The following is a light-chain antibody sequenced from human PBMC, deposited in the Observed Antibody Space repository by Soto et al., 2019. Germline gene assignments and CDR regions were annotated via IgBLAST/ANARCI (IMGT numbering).Light chain of an antibody. CDR1: RSLLYSSINKNY. V-gene: IGKV4-1*01. CDR3: QQHYNTPIT. Sequence: DIGMTQTPDSLPVSLGERATISCKSSRSLLYSSINKNYLSWYQHKPGQPPKLIIYWASARESGVPDRFSGSGSGTDFTLTISNLQAEDVAVYYCQQHYNTPITFGQGTRLEIK. J-gene: IGKJ5*01. CDR2: WAS.